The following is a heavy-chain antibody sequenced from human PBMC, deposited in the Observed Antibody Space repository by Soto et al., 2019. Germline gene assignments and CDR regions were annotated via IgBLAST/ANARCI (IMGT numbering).Heavy chain of an antibody. CDR1: GYSFTSYK. CDR3: ARHATYYDILSGYYFDY. J-gene: IGHJ4*02. Sequence: DSLTISFKGSGYSFTSYKIGLVRQMPGKGLEWMGIIYPGDSDTRYSPSFQGQVTISADKSTSTAYLQWSSLKASDTAMYYCARHATYYDILSGYYFDYWGQGTLVTVSS. V-gene: IGHV5-51*01. CDR2: IYPGDSDT. D-gene: IGHD3-9*01.